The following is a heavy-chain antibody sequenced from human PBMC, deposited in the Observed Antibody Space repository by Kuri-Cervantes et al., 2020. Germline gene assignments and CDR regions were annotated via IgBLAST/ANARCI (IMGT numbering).Heavy chain of an antibody. J-gene: IGHJ3*02. D-gene: IGHD4-17*01. CDR2: IKHSET. Sequence: GGSLRLSCAASGFIFSNYWMSWVRQAPGKGLEWVANIKHSETFYVDSVKGRFTISRDNAKNSLYLQMNSLRAEDTALYYCAKDMPGDYVGAFDIWGQGTKVTVSS. V-gene: IGHV3-7*03. CDR3: AKDMPGDYVGAFDI. CDR1: GFIFSNYW.